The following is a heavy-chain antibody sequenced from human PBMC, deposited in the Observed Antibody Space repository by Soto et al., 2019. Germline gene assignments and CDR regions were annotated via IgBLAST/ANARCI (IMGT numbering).Heavy chain of an antibody. CDR2: ISYDGSNK. J-gene: IGHJ4*02. CDR3: AKEGRSGDYFDY. D-gene: IGHD3-10*01. Sequence: GGSLRLSCAASGFTFSSYGMHWVRQAPGKGLEWVAVISYDGSNKYYADSVKGRFTISRDNSKSTLYLQMNSLRAEDTAVYYCAKEGRSGDYFDYWGQGTLVTVSS. CDR1: GFTFSSYG. V-gene: IGHV3-30*18.